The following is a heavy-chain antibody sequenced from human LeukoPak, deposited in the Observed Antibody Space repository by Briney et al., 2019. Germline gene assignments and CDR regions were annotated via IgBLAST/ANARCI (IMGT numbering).Heavy chain of an antibody. V-gene: IGHV3-48*04. CDR3: ARGAYSGRYNGVDY. Sequence: GGSLRLSCAASGFTFSSYGMHWVRQAPGKGLEWVSHISSSSNAIYYADSVKGRFTISRDNAKNSLYLQMNSLRAEDTAVYYCARGAYSGRYNGVDYWGQGTLVTVSS. J-gene: IGHJ4*02. CDR1: GFTFSSYG. CDR2: ISSSSNAI. D-gene: IGHD1-26*01.